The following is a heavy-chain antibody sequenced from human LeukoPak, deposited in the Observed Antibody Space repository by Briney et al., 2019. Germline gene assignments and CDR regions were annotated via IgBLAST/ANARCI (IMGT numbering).Heavy chain of an antibody. CDR1: GNTLTNNW. J-gene: IGHJ5*02. Sequence: GESLKITCKISGNTLTNNWIGWVRQVPGKGLEWMGLIYPGHSDAKYSPSFQGQVTLSVDASISAAYLQLTGLRASDTAIYYCVRFALTSSLDHWGQGTLVTVSS. CDR3: VRFALTSSLDH. D-gene: IGHD6-13*01. CDR2: IYPGHSDA. V-gene: IGHV5-51*01.